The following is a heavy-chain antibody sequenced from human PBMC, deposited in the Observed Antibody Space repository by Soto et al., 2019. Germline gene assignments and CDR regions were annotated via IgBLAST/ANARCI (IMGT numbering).Heavy chain of an antibody. Sequence: SETLSLTCTVSGGSISSYYWSWIRQHPGKGLEWIGYIYYSGSTYYNPSLKSRVTISVDTSKNQFSLKLSSVTAADTAVYYCAMRDYYDSSGYYLAAFDIWGQGTMVTVSS. CDR3: AMRDYYDSSGYYLAAFDI. CDR1: GGSISSYY. CDR2: IYYSGST. J-gene: IGHJ3*02. V-gene: IGHV4-59*12. D-gene: IGHD3-22*01.